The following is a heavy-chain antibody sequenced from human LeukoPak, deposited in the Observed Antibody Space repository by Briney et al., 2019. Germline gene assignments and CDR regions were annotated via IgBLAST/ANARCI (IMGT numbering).Heavy chain of an antibody. CDR3: ANVISGYYPDAFDI. J-gene: IGHJ3*02. CDR2: ISGSGGST. V-gene: IGHV3-23*01. D-gene: IGHD3-22*01. CDR1: GFTFSSYE. Sequence: GGSLRLSCAASGFTFSSYEMNWVRQAPGKGLEGVSAISGSGGSTYYADPVKGRFTISRDNSKNALYLQMNSLRAEDTAVYYCANVISGYYPDAFDIWGQGTMVTVSS.